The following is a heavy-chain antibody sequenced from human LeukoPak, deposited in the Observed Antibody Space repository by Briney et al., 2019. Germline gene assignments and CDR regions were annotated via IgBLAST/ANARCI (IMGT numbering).Heavy chain of an antibody. CDR2: IYYSGST. D-gene: IGHD3-9*01. V-gene: IGHV4-59*01. CDR1: GGSISSYY. J-gene: IGHJ3*02. Sequence: SETLSLTCTVSGGSISSYYWSWIRKPPGKGLEWIGYIYYSGSTNYNPSLKSRVTISVDTSKNQFSLKLSSVTAADTAVYYCARHPILTGPFDAFDIWGQGTMVTVSS. CDR3: ARHPILTGPFDAFDI.